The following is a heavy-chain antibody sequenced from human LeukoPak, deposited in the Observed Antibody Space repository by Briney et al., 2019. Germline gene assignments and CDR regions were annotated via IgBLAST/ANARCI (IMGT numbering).Heavy chain of an antibody. J-gene: IGHJ4*02. CDR2: INHSGST. V-gene: IGHV4-34*01. D-gene: IGHD3-10*01. CDR1: VGPFSGYY. CDR3: ARGRYYYGSGSYYNG. Sequence: SETLSLTCAVYVGPFSGYYWSWIRQPPGKGLEWIGEINHSGSTNYNPSLKSRVTISVDASKNQFSLKLRSVTAAATAVYYFARGRYYYGSGSYYNGWGQGTLVTVSS.